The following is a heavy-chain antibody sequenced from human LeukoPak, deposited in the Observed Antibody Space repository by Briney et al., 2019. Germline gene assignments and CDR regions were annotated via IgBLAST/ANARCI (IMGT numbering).Heavy chain of an antibody. CDR3: ARDSYDSSGSYFFLKLLDY. CDR2: ITPFNGNT. J-gene: IGHJ4*02. V-gene: IGHV1-18*01. Sequence: ASVKVSFKVSGYTFTSYGINWVRQAPGQGLEWMGWITPFNGNTDYAQKFQGRVTMTTDTSTNTAYMELRSLRSDDTAVYYCARDSYDSSGSYFFLKLLDYWGQGTLVAVSS. D-gene: IGHD3-22*01. CDR1: GYTFTSYG.